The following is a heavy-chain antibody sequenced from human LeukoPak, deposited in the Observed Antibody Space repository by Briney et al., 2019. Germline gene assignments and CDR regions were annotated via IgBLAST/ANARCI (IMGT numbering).Heavy chain of an antibody. CDR2: INTDGSST. CDR3: ARAPGGSHYYYYYMDV. D-gene: IGHD2-15*01. Sequence: GGSLRLSCAASGVTFSSYWMHWVRQAPGKGLVWVSRINTDGSSTGYADSVKGRSTISRDNAKSTLYLQMNSLRAEDTAVYYCARAPGGSHYYYYYMDVWGKGTTVTVSS. J-gene: IGHJ6*03. V-gene: IGHV3-74*01. CDR1: GVTFSSYW.